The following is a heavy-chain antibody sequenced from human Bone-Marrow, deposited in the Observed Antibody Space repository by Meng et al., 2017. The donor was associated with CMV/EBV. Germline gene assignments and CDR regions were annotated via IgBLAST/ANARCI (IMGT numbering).Heavy chain of an antibody. J-gene: IGHJ4*02. CDR1: GGSISSYY. D-gene: IGHD2-15*01. CDR3: ARVKVGGPSGRYFDY. Sequence: SETLSLTCTVSGGSISSYYWSWIRQPPGKGLEWIGYIYYSGSTNYNPSLKSRVTISVDTSENQFSLKLSSVTAADTAVYYCARVKVGGPSGRYFDYWGQGPLVPVSS. V-gene: IGHV4-59*01. CDR2: IYYSGST.